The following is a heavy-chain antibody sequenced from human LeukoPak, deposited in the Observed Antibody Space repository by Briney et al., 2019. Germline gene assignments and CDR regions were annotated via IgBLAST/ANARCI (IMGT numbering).Heavy chain of an antibody. Sequence: GGSLRLSCAASGFTFSGSGIDWVRQASGKGLEGVGRIRNKANNYVTAYAVSLKGRFTISRDDSKNTAYLQMSSLKTEDTAVYYCSRPWDSWGQGTLVTVSS. V-gene: IGHV3-73*01. CDR3: SRPWDS. CDR2: IRNKANNYVT. CDR1: GFTFSGSG. J-gene: IGHJ4*02.